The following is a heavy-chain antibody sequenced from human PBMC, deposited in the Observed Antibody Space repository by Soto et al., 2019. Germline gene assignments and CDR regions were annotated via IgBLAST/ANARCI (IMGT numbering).Heavy chain of an antibody. Sequence: ASVKVSCKVCGYSLTEISMHWVRQAPGKGLQWMGNFDPEDGEKIYAQKFQGRVTMTEDTSTDTAYMELSGLRSEDTAVYYCATGFVSAIPPDVRSWDRLAVSGQGTPVTVSS. CDR2: FDPEDGEK. V-gene: IGHV1-24*01. CDR1: GYSLTEIS. D-gene: IGHD1-26*01. CDR3: ATGFVSAIPPDVRSWDRLAV. J-gene: IGHJ6*02.